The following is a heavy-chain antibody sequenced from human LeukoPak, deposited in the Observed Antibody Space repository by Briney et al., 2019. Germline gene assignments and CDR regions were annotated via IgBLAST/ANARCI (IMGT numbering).Heavy chain of an antibody. V-gene: IGHV3-7*01. CDR2: IKQAGGTR. CDR1: GFTFTNSW. CDR3: ARDTVGSLAY. Sequence: GGSLRLSCAASGFTFTNSWMAWVRQAPGKGLEWVANIKQAGGTRHYADSLRGRFTISRDNPKNSLYLQMNSLRADDTAVYYCARDTVGSLAYWGQGILVTVAS. J-gene: IGHJ4*02. D-gene: IGHD1-26*01.